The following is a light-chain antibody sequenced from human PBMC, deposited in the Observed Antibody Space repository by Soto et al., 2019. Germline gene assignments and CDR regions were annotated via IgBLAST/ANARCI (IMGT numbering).Light chain of an antibody. CDR1: SSDVGGYNY. J-gene: IGLJ7*01. Sequence: QSALTQPASVSGSPGQSITISCTGTSSDVGGYNYVSWYQQHPGKAPKLMIYDVTNRPSGDSNRFSGSKSGNTASLTVSGLQAEDGADYYCSSYARSSTLVFGGGTQLTVL. CDR3: SSYARSSTLV. CDR2: DVT. V-gene: IGLV2-14*01.